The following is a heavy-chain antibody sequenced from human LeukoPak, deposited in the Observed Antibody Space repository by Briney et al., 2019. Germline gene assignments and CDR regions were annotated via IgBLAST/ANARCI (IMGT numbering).Heavy chain of an antibody. J-gene: IGHJ4*02. V-gene: IGHV1-24*01. D-gene: IGHD3-9*01. CDR1: GYTLTELS. Sequence: ASVKVSCKVSGYTLTELSMHWVRQAPGKGLEWMGGFDPEDGETIYAQKFQGRATMTEDTSTDTAYMELSSLRSEDTAVYYCATSDILTGYYFDYWGQGTLVTVSS. CDR2: FDPEDGET. CDR3: ATSDILTGYYFDY.